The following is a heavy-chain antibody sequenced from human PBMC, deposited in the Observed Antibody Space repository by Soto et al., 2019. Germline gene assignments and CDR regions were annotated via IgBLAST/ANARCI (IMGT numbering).Heavy chain of an antibody. CDR2: ISWDGGST. V-gene: IGHV3-43D*03. D-gene: IGHD2-2*01. CDR3: AKDIRYCSSTSCYCYFGMDV. J-gene: IGHJ6*02. Sequence: GGSLRLSCAASGFTFDDYAMHWVSQAPGKGLEWVSLISWDGGSTYYADSLKDRFTISRDNSKNSLYLQMNSLRAEDTALYYCAKDIRYCSSTSCYCYFGMDVWGQGTTVTVSS. CDR1: GFTFDDYA.